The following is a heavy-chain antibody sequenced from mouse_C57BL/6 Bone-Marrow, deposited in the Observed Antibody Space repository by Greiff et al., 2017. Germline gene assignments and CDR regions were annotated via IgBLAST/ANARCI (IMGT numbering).Heavy chain of an antibody. Sequence: EVKLMESGGGLVKPGGSLKLSCAASGFTFSDYGMHWVRQAPEKGLEWVAYISSGSNTIYYADTVKGRFTISRDNAKNTLSLQMTSLRSEDTAMYYCAVYYYGSRRYFDVWGTGTTVTVSS. V-gene: IGHV5-17*01. J-gene: IGHJ1*03. CDR2: ISSGSNTI. CDR1: GFTFSDYG. D-gene: IGHD1-1*01. CDR3: AVYYYGSRRYFDV.